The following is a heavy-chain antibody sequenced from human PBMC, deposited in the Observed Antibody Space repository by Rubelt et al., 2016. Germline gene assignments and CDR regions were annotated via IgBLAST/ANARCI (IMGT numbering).Heavy chain of an antibody. J-gene: IGHJ5*02. CDR2: FDPEDGET. CDR1: GYTLTELS. Sequence: QVQLVQSGAEVKTPGASVKVSCKVSGYTLTELSMHWVRQAPGKGLEWMGGFDPEDGETIYAQKFQGRGTITADKSTSTAYMELSSLRSEDTAVYYCARVGTAMVTTWGQGTLVTVSS. V-gene: IGHV1-24*01. CDR3: ARVGTAMVTT. D-gene: IGHD5-18*01.